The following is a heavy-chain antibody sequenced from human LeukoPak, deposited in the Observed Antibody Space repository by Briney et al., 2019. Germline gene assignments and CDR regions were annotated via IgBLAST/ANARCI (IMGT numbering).Heavy chain of an antibody. V-gene: IGHV4-31*03. Sequence: PSQTLSLTCTVSGGSISSGGYYWSWIRQHPGKGLEWIGYIYYSGSTYYNPSLKSRVTISVDTSKNQFSLKLSSVTAADTAVYYCARGPAHYGSGSYYNGRDYWGQGTLVTVSS. CDR1: GGSISSGGYY. J-gene: IGHJ4*02. CDR2: IYYSGST. CDR3: ARGPAHYGSGSYYNGRDY. D-gene: IGHD3-10*01.